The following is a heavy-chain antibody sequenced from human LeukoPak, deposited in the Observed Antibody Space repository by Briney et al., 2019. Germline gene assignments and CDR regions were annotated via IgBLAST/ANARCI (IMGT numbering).Heavy chain of an antibody. CDR3: AKGNGYYGSGSYLNYYYYGMDV. Sequence: GRSLRLSCAASGFTFSVYGMHWVRQAPGKGLEWVAVISYDGSNKYYADSVKGRFTISRDNSKNTLYLQMNSLRAEDTAVYYCAKGNGYYGSGSYLNYYYYGMDVWGKGTTVTVSS. CDR1: GFTFSVYG. CDR2: ISYDGSNK. V-gene: IGHV3-30*18. D-gene: IGHD3-10*01. J-gene: IGHJ6*04.